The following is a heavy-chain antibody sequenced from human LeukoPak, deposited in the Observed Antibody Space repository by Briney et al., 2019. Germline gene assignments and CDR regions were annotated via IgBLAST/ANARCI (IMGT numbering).Heavy chain of an antibody. D-gene: IGHD2-15*01. CDR1: GYTFTGYY. CDR3: ARGPQDIVVVVAAHFDY. J-gene: IGHJ4*02. Sequence: GASVKVSCKASGYTFTGYYMHWVRQAPGQGLEWMGWINPNSGGTNYAQKFQGRVTMTRDTSISTAYMELNRLRSDDTAVYHCARGPQDIVVVVAAHFDYWGQGTLVTVSS. V-gene: IGHV1-2*02. CDR2: INPNSGGT.